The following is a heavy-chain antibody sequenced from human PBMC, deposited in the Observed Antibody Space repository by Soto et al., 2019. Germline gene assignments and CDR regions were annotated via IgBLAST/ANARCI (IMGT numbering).Heavy chain of an antibody. CDR2: IIPILGIA. V-gene: IGHV1-69*02. D-gene: IGHD6-19*01. CDR1: GGTFSSYT. Sequence: SVKVSCKASGGTFSSYTISWVRQAPGQGLEWMGRIIPILGIANYAQKFQGRVTITADKSTSTAYMELSSLRSEDTAVYYCARVRAYDGIAVAGYYFDFWGQGTLVTVSS. J-gene: IGHJ4*02. CDR3: ARVRAYDGIAVAGYYFDF.